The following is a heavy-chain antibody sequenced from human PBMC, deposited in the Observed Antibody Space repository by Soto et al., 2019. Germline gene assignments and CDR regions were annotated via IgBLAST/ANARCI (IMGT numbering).Heavy chain of an antibody. J-gene: IGHJ4*02. V-gene: IGHV3-33*01. CDR2: IWYDGSNK. D-gene: IGHD5-18*01. Sequence: GGSLRLSCAASGFTFSSYGTHWVRQAPGKGLEWVAVIWYDGSNKYYADSVKGRFTISRDNSKNTLYLQMNSLRAEDTAVYYCARDGVPLHMPLVNSYGYYFDYWGQGTLVTVSS. CDR1: GFTFSSYG. CDR3: ARDGVPLHMPLVNSYGYYFDY.